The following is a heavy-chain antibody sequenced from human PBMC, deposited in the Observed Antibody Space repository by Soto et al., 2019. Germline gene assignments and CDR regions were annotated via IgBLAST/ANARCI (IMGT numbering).Heavy chain of an antibody. CDR2: IYYSGST. Sequence: QVKLQELGPGLVQPSQTLSLTCTVSGGSISSGGYYWSWIRQHPGKGLEWIGYIYYSGSTYYNPSRKSRVTTSVDTSKNQYSLNLSAVTAADTAVYYCARGRKEDIVVVPAATALDYWGQGTLVTVSS. V-gene: IGHV4-31*03. CDR3: ARGRKEDIVVVPAATALDY. D-gene: IGHD2-2*01. J-gene: IGHJ4*02. CDR1: GGSISSGGYY.